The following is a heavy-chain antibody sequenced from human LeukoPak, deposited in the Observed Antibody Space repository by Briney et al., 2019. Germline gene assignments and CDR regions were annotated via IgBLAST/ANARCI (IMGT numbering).Heavy chain of an antibody. V-gene: IGHV1-46*01. CDR1: GYTFTSYY. Sequence: ASVKVSCKASGYTFTSYYMHWVRQAPGQGLEWMGIINPSGGSTSYAQKFQGRVTMTRDMSTSTVYMELSSLRSEDTAVHYCARDLHFGTISSGYSNWFDPWGQGTLVTVSS. J-gene: IGHJ5*02. D-gene: IGHD3-22*01. CDR3: ARDLHFGTISSGYSNWFDP. CDR2: INPSGGST.